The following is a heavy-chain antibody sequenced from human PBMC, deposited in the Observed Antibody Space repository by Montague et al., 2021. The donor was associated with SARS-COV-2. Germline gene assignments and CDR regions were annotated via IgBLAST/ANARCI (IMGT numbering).Heavy chain of an antibody. CDR2: ISGGGDDT. CDR3: AKAAYMPYSGSYWDS. D-gene: IGHD1-26*01. V-gene: IGHV3-23*01. CDR1: GFNFNNYA. J-gene: IGHJ4*02. Sequence: SLRLSCAASGFNFNNYAMIWVRQAPGKGLEWVSGISGGGDDTYTXXSLRGRFTISRDNFKKTLSLQMNSPRAEDSAIYYCAKAAYMPYSGSYWDSWGQGALVTVSS.